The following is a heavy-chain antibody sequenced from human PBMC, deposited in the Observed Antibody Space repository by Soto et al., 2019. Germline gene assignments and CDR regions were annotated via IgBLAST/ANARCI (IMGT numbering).Heavy chain of an antibody. CDR1: GGTFSTYT. D-gene: IGHD3-10*01. CDR2: IIPLPDVT. Sequence: QVQLAQSGAEVKKPGSSVKVSCKASGGTFSTYTINWVRQAPGQGLEWMGRIIPLPDVTNNAQKYQGRVTITADKSTSTVYMELTSLPSQDTAVYYCARDSGTVGYDDSWGQGTLVTGSS. CDR3: ARDSGTVGYDDS. J-gene: IGHJ4*02. V-gene: IGHV1-69*08.